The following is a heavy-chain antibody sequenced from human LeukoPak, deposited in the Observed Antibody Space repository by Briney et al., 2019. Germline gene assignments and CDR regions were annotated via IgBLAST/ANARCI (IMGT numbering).Heavy chain of an antibody. V-gene: IGHV1-69*05. D-gene: IGHD6-13*01. J-gene: IGHJ4*02. CDR3: ARDLRQQLVWEY. Sequence: SSVKVSCKASGGTFSSYAISWVRQARGQGLEWMGRIIPIFRTANYAKKFKGRVTITKDNSTSKAYMELSSLRSEDTAVYYCARDLRQQLVWEYWGQGTLVTVSS. CDR1: GGTFSSYA. CDR2: IIPIFRTA.